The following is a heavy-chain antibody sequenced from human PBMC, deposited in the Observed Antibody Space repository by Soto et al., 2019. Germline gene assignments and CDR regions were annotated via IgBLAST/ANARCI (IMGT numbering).Heavy chain of an antibody. CDR1: GGTFSSYA. J-gene: IGHJ3*02. Sequence: SVKVSCKASGGTFSSYAISWVRQAPGQGLEWMGGIIPIFGTANYAQKLQGRVTITADESTSTAHMELSSLRSEDTAVYYCARGYNWNDWVRHDAFDIWGQGTMVTV. D-gene: IGHD1-20*01. CDR2: IIPIFGTA. CDR3: ARGYNWNDWVRHDAFDI. V-gene: IGHV1-69*13.